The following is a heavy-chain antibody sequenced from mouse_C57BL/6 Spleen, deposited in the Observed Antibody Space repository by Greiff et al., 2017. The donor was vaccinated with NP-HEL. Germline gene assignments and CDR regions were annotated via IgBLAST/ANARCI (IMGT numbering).Heavy chain of an antibody. CDR3: ARDGYYVLAY. Sequence: EVQVVESGGGLVKPGGSLKLSCAASGFTFSDYGMHWVRQAPEKGLEWVAYISSGSSTIYYADTVKGRFTISRDNAKNTLFLQMTSLRSEDTAMYYCARDGYYVLAYWGQGTLVTVSA. J-gene: IGHJ3*01. D-gene: IGHD2-3*01. V-gene: IGHV5-17*01. CDR2: ISSGSSTI. CDR1: GFTFSDYG.